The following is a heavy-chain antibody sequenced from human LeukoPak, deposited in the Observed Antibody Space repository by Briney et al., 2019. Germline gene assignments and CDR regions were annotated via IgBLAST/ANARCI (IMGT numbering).Heavy chain of an antibody. Sequence: PSETLSLTCTLSGDSISDYHWSWIRQPAGKGLEWIGRIINSGVTNYNPSLNSRVTISVDRSKNQFSLRLTSVTAADTAVYYCGTSEVGSSSYESYDHWGQGTQVTVSA. CDR2: IINSGVT. CDR3: GTSEVGSSSYESYDH. D-gene: IGHD1-26*01. V-gene: IGHV4-4*07. J-gene: IGHJ4*02. CDR1: GDSISDYH.